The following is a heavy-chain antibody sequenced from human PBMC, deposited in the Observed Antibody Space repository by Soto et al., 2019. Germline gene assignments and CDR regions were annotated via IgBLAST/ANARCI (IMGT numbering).Heavy chain of an antibody. CDR3: AKDQGASGWYSLDY. J-gene: IGHJ4*02. V-gene: IGHV3-43*01. D-gene: IGHD6-19*01. Sequence: EVQLVESGGIVVQPGGSLRLSCVASGFTFDGYTMHWVRQAPGKGLEWVSLISRGGDITYYADSVKGRFTVSRDNSKNSLYVQMNTLRTEDTALYYCAKDQGASGWYSLDYGGQGTLVSVSS. CDR2: ISRGGDIT. CDR1: GFTFDGYT.